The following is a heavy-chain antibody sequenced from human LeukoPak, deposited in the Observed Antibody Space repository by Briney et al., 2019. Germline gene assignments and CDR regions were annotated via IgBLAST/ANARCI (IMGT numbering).Heavy chain of an antibody. D-gene: IGHD3-3*01. CDR2: ISAYNGNT. CDR3: ARDKSITIFGVVSPGGY. Sequence: ASVKVSCKASGYTFTSYGISWVRQAPGQGLEWMGWISAYNGNTNYAQKLQGRVTMTTDTSTSTAYRELRSLRSDDTAVYYCARDKSITIFGVVSPGGYWGQGTLVTVSS. J-gene: IGHJ4*02. CDR1: GYTFTSYG. V-gene: IGHV1-18*01.